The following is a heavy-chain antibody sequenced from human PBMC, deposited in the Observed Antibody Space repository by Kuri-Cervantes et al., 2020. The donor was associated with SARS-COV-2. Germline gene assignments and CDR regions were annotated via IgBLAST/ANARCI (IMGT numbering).Heavy chain of an antibody. D-gene: IGHD2-2*02. CDR3: ARGCSGIGCYTRHLDY. V-gene: IGHV3-21*01. CDR2: ISSSSSYI. J-gene: IGHJ4*02. Sequence: GESLKISCAASGFTFSSYGMNWVRQAPGKGLEWVSSISSSSSYIYYADSVKGRFTISRDNAKNSLYLQLNSLRAEDTAVYYCARGCSGIGCYTRHLDYWGQGTLVTVSS. CDR1: GFTFSSYG.